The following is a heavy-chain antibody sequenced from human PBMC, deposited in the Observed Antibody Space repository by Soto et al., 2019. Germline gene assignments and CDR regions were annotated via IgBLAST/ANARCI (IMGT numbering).Heavy chain of an antibody. J-gene: IGHJ4*02. CDR3: ARARYNSSGYYYFDY. CDR1: GGSISGYY. CDR2: IHYSGST. D-gene: IGHD3-22*01. V-gene: IGHV4-59*01. Sequence: SETLSLTCTVSGGSISGYYWSWIRQPRGKGLEWIAYIHYSGSTNYNPSLKSRVTISVDTSKNQFSLKLRSVTAADTAVYYCARARYNSSGYYYFDYWGQGTLVTVSS.